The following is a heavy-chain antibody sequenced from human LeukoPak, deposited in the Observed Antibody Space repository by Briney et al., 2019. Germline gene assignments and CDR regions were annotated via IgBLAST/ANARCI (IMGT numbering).Heavy chain of an antibody. J-gene: IGHJ5*02. V-gene: IGHV1-18*01. CDR3: ARDFLYVWGSYRHSWFDP. CDR1: GYTFNTYS. Sequence: ASVRVSCKASGYTFNTYSITWVRQAPGQRLEWMGWISAYNGNTNYAQNLQGRVTMTTDTSTSTAYMDLRSLRSDDTAVYYCARDFLYVWGSYRHSWFDPWGQGTLVTVSS. D-gene: IGHD3-16*02. CDR2: ISAYNGNT.